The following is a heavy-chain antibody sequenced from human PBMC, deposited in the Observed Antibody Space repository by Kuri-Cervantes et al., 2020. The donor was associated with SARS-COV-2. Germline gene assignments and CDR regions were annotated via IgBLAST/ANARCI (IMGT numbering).Heavy chain of an antibody. CDR2: ISGSSRTT. D-gene: IGHD3-16*01. J-gene: IGHJ4*02. V-gene: IGHV3-48*02. Sequence: GESLKISCAASGFTFSNAWMSWVRQAPGKGLEWVSYISGSSRTTFYAESVKGRLTISRDNAKNSLYLQMNSLRDEDTAVYYCARLDYLDWGQGTLVTVSS. CDR1: GFTFSNAW. CDR3: ARLDYLD.